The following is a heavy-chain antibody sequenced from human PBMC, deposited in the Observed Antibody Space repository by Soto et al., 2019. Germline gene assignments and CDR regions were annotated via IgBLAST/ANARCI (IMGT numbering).Heavy chain of an antibody. V-gene: IGHV4-39*07. CDR2: IFYSGST. Sequence: SETLSLTCTVSGGSISSGSYYGGWIRQPPGKGLEWIGSIFYSGSTYYNPSLKSRVTISVDKSKNQFSLKLSSVTAADTAVYYWAMNYYDDNSGYFSQTYYYYGIDVWGQGTTVTVSS. J-gene: IGHJ6*02. CDR3: AMNYYDDNSGYFSQTYYYYGIDV. CDR1: GGSISSGSYY. D-gene: IGHD3-22*01.